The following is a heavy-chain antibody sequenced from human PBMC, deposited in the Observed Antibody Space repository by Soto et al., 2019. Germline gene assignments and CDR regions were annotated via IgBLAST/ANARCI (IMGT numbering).Heavy chain of an antibody. CDR1: GGSISSGGYY. J-gene: IGHJ5*02. CDR3: ARACYDYVWGSYRYYNWFGP. V-gene: IGHV4-31*03. D-gene: IGHD3-16*02. CDR2: IYYSGST. Sequence: SETLSLTCTVSGGSISSGGYYWSWIRQHPGKGLEWIGYIYYSGSTYYNPSLKSRVTISVDTSKNQFSLKLSSVTAADTAVYYCARACYDYVWGSYRYYNWFGPWGQGTLVTVSS.